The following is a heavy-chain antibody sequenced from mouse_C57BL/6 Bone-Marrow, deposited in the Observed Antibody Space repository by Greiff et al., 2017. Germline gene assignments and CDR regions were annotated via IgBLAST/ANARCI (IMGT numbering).Heavy chain of an antibody. J-gene: IGHJ3*01. D-gene: IGHD2-3*01. V-gene: IGHV1-52*01. CDR3: ARWGMGRNFAY. Sequence: QVQLQQPGAELVRPGSSVKLSCKASGYTFTSYWMHWVKQRPIQGLEWIGNIDPSDSETHYNQKFKDKATLTVDKSSSTAYMQLSSLTSEDSAVYYCARWGMGRNFAYWGQGTLVTVSA. CDR2: IDPSDSET. CDR1: GYTFTSYW.